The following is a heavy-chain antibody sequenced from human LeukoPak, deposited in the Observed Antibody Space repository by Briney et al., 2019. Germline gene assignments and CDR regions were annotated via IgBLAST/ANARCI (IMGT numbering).Heavy chain of an antibody. J-gene: IGHJ5*02. V-gene: IGHV4-39*01. CDR1: GGSISSRSYY. CDR3: ARAFNPNYYDSSGYFNWFDP. D-gene: IGHD3-22*01. Sequence: SETLSLTCTVSGGSISSRSYYWGWIRQPPGKGLEWIGSIYYSGSTYYNPSLKSRVTISVDTSKNQFSLKLSSVTAADTAVYYCARAFNPNYYDSSGYFNWFDPWGQGTLVTVSS. CDR2: IYYSGST.